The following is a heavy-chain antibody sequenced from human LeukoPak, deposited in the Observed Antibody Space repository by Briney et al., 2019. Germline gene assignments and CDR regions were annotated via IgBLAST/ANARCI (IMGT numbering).Heavy chain of an antibody. J-gene: IGHJ3*02. Sequence: GGSLRLSCAASGFTFSSYAMSWVRQAPGKGLEWVSAISGSGGSTYYADSVKGRFTISRNNSKNTLYLQMNSLRAEDTAVYYCAKDHSGSSLAFDIWGQGTMVTVSS. CDR3: AKDHSGSSLAFDI. D-gene: IGHD6-19*01. V-gene: IGHV3-23*01. CDR1: GFTFSSYA. CDR2: ISGSGGST.